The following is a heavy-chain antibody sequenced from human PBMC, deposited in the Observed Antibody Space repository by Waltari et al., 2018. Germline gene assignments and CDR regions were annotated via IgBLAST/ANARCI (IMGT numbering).Heavy chain of an antibody. D-gene: IGHD3-22*01. CDR3: ASGYYYSVIDS. Sequence: EVQLVESGGGLVQPGGSLRLSCAASGFSFRTYWMHWVRQAPGKGLVWVSRIDSDGSTTNYADSVKGRFTISRDNAKNTLYLQINSLRAEDTAMYYCASGYYYSVIDSWGQGTLVTVSS. V-gene: IGHV3-74*01. CDR2: IDSDGSTT. CDR1: GFSFRTYW. J-gene: IGHJ4*02.